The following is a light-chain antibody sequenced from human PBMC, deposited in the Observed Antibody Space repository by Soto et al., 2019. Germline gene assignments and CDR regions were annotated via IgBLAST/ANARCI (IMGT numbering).Light chain of an antibody. CDR1: SSDVGAYNF. CDR2: DVT. Sequence: QSVLTQPASVSGSPGQSITISCTGTSSDVGAYNFVSWYQQHPGKAPKLMIYDVTNRPSGVSSRFSGSKSGNTASLAISGLQAEDEADYYCSSYTTSNTLVFGGGTKLPVL. V-gene: IGLV2-14*03. J-gene: IGLJ2*01. CDR3: SSYTTSNTLV.